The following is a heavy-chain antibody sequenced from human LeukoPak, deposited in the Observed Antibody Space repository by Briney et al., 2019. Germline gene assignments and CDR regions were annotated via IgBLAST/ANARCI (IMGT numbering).Heavy chain of an antibody. Sequence: PGGSLRLSCAASGFTFSSYAMHWVRQAPGKGLEWVAVISYDGSNKYYADSVKGRFTISRDNSKNTLYLQMNSLRAEDTAVYYCARDLDNYVWGSYRGLFDYWGQGTLVTVSS. CDR3: ARDLDNYVWGSYRGLFDY. V-gene: IGHV3-30*04. CDR1: GFTFSSYA. D-gene: IGHD3-16*02. CDR2: ISYDGSNK. J-gene: IGHJ4*02.